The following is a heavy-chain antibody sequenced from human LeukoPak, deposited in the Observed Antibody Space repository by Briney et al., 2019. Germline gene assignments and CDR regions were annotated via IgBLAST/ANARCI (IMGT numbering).Heavy chain of an antibody. Sequence: PGGSLRLSCAASGFTFSSYSMNWVRQAPGKGLEWVSSISSSSSYIYYADSVKGRFTISRDNAKNSLYLQMNSLRTEDTALYYCAKAHDSSTWYEFDYWGQGTLVTVSS. CDR3: AKAHDSSTWYEFDY. D-gene: IGHD6-13*01. CDR1: GFTFSSYS. CDR2: ISSSSSYI. V-gene: IGHV3-21*04. J-gene: IGHJ4*02.